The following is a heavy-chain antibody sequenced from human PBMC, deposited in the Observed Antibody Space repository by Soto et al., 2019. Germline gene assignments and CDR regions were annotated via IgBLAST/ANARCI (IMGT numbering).Heavy chain of an antibody. CDR2: TSHDESGK. Sequence: PGGSLRLSCAASGFTFSNYGMHWARQVPGKGLEWLTMTSHDESGKYYGDSVKGRFTISRDNANNMLYLQMNSLRPEDTAVYYCAKDLYGSGWYNYFDPWGQGTLVTVSS. CDR1: GFTFSNYG. J-gene: IGHJ5*02. D-gene: IGHD6-19*01. V-gene: IGHV3-30*18. CDR3: AKDLYGSGWYNYFDP.